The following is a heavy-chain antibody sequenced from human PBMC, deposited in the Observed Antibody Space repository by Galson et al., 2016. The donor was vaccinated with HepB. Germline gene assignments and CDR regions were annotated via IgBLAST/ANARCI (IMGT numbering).Heavy chain of an antibody. CDR3: ARTVRYYDSSGYSFDY. CDR1: GFTLSSYS. J-gene: IGHJ4*02. CDR2: ISSSSSYI. V-gene: IGHV3-21*01. D-gene: IGHD3-22*01. Sequence: SLRLSCAASGFTLSSYSMNWVRQAPGKGLEWVSSISSSSSYIYYADSVKGRFTISRDNAKNSLYLQMNSLRAEDTAVYYCARTVRYYDSSGYSFDYWGQGTLVTVSS.